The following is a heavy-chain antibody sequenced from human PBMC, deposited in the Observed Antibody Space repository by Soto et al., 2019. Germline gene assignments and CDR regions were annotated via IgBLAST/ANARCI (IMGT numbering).Heavy chain of an antibody. J-gene: IGHJ5*02. D-gene: IGHD6-13*01. V-gene: IGHV1-69*04. CDR1: GGTFGSCT. CDR2: IIPILGIA. CDR3: ARDLAAAAKDNWFDP. Sequence: SVEVSCKASGGTFGSCTSRWVRQAPGQGLEWMGRIIPILGIANYAQKFQGRDTITADKSTSTAYMELSSLRSEDTAVYYCARDLAAAAKDNWFDPWGQGTLVTVSS.